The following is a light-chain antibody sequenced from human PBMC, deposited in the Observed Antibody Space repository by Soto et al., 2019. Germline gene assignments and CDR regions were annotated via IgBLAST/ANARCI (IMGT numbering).Light chain of an antibody. CDR3: SSFTSSSTRV. CDR1: HSDVGGYNY. Sequence: QAVLTQAGSGVGAAGWSDGISFTSTHSDVGGYNYVSWYQQHPGKAPKLIIYDVSNRPSGVSNRFSGSKSGNTASLTISGLQAEDEADYYCSSFTSSSTRVFGTGTKVTVL. V-gene: IGLV2-14*03. CDR2: DVS. J-gene: IGLJ1*01.